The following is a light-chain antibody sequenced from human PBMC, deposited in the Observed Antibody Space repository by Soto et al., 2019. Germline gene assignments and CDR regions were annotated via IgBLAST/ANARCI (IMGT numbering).Light chain of an antibody. CDR3: SSYAANNNVL. CDR2: EVS. J-gene: IGLJ2*01. Sequence: QSALTQPASVSGSPGQSITISCTGTSSDVGGYNYVSWYQQHPGKAPKLMIYEVSNRPSGVSNRFSGSKSGNTASLTVSGLQTGDEADYYCSSYAANNNVLFGGGTKLTVL. CDR1: SSDVGGYNY. V-gene: IGLV2-14*01.